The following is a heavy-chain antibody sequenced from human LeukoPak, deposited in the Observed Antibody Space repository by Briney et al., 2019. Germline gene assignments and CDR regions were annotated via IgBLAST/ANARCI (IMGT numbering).Heavy chain of an antibody. V-gene: IGHV3-15*01. CDR2: IKAKAHGGTI. Sequence: GGSLRLSCAASGITFINAWVAWVRQAPGKGLGWVGRIKAKAHGGTIEYAAPVKGRFTISRDDSKNTLYLQMNSLKTEDTAVYYCTTDGVGVEGATYDNWGQGTLVSVSS. CDR1: GITFINAW. D-gene: IGHD1-26*01. CDR3: TTDGVGVEGATYDN. J-gene: IGHJ4*02.